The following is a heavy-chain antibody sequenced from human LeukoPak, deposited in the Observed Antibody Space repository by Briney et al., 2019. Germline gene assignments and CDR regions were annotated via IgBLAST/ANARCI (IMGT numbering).Heavy chain of an antibody. CDR3: AKDCSYYSSSWNDAFDI. Sequence: GGSLRLSCAASGFTFSSYGMHWVRQAPGKGLEWVAVISYDGSNKYYADSVKGRFTISRDNSKNTLYLQMNSLRAEDTAVYYCAKDCSYYSSSWNDAFDIWGQGTMVTVSS. D-gene: IGHD6-13*01. J-gene: IGHJ3*02. CDR1: GFTFSSYG. V-gene: IGHV3-30*18. CDR2: ISYDGSNK.